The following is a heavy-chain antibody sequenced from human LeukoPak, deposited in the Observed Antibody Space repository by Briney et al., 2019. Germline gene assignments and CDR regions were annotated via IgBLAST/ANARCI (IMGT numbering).Heavy chain of an antibody. Sequence: SQTLSLTCAISGDSVSSNSAAWNWIRQSPSRGLEWLGRTYYRSKWYNDYAVSVKSRITINPDTSKNQFSLQLNSVTPEDTAVYYCAGAMSQWLGSTDLGLFDYWGQGTLVTVSS. CDR2: TYYRSKWYN. CDR3: AGAMSQWLGSTDLGLFDY. D-gene: IGHD6-19*01. J-gene: IGHJ4*02. CDR1: GDSVSSNSAA. V-gene: IGHV6-1*01.